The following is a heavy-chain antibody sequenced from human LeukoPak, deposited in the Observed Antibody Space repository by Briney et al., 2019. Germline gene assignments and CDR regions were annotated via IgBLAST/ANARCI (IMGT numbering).Heavy chain of an antibody. Sequence: ASVKVSCKASGGTFSSYAISWVRQAPGQGLEWMGGIIHIFGTANYAQEFQGRVTITADESTSTAYMELSSLRSEDTAVYYCASRRPYYYDSSGYRHQYYFDYWGQGTLVTVSS. D-gene: IGHD3-22*01. CDR1: GGTFSSYA. CDR2: IIHIFGTA. J-gene: IGHJ4*02. V-gene: IGHV1-69*13. CDR3: ASRRPYYYDSSGYRHQYYFDY.